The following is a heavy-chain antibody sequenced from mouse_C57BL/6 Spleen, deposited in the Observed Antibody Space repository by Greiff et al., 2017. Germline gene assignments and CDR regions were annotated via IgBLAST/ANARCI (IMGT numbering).Heavy chain of an antibody. CDR2: INPNNGGT. J-gene: IGHJ1*03. V-gene: IGHV1-18*01. CDR3: ARGVLLRGYFDV. D-gene: IGHD1-1*01. CDR1: GYTFTDYN. Sequence: EVQLQQSGPELVKPGASVKIPCKASGYTFTDYNMDWVKQSHGKSLEWIGDINPNNGGTIYNQKFKGKATLTVDKSSSTAYMELRSLTSEDTAVYYCARGVLLRGYFDVWGTGTTVTVSS.